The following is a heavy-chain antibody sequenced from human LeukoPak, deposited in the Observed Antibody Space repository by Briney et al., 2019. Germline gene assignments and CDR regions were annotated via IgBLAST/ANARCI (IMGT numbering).Heavy chain of an antibody. Sequence: SETLSLTCAVYGGPFSRYYWSWIRQSPGKGLEWIAEIDHRGDTNYNPSVKSRVTISVDTSKNQFSLKVRSLSAADTALYYCARGATISETGYFDFWGQGTLVTVSS. V-gene: IGHV4-34*01. CDR2: IDHRGDT. CDR1: GGPFSRYY. D-gene: IGHD5-24*01. J-gene: IGHJ4*03. CDR3: ARGATISETGYFDF.